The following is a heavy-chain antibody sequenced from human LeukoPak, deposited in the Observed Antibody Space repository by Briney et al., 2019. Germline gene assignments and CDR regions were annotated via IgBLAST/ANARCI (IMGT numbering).Heavy chain of an antibody. Sequence: PSETLSLTCAVYGGSFSGYYWSWIRQPPGKGLEWIGEINHSGSTNYNPSLKSRVTISVDTSKNQFSLKLSSVTAADTAVYYCARGYCSSTTCSPGDNWFDPWGQGTLVTVSS. D-gene: IGHD2-2*01. V-gene: IGHV4-34*01. J-gene: IGHJ5*02. CDR1: GGSFSGYY. CDR3: ARGYCSSTTCSPGDNWFDP. CDR2: INHSGST.